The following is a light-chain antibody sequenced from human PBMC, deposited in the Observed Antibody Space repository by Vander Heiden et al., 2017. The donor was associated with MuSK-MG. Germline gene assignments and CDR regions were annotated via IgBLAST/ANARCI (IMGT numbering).Light chain of an antibody. Sequence: DIQMTQSPSTLSASVGDRVTITCRASQSISSWLAWYQQKPGKAPKLLIYKASSLESPVPSTFSGTASRTEFTLTISSLQPDDIATYYSLQDNGYSSTFGQGTKMEIK. V-gene: IGKV1-5*03. J-gene: IGKJ2*02. CDR1: QSISSW. CDR3: LQDNGYSST. CDR2: KAS.